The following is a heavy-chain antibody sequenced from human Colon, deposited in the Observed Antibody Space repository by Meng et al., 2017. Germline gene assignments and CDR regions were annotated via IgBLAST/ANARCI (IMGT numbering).Heavy chain of an antibody. CDR2: IYPSGST. CDR1: GGSISSNVYY. CDR3: ARRRGGSGRDC. D-gene: IGHD3-10*01. Sequence: QLLLQQSGPGLVKPSATPSLTCTVSGGSISSNVYYWDWVRQPPGKGLGWIGAIYPSGSTSYNPSLQSRVTMFVDTSKNQFSLMLTSVTATDTAVYYCARRRGGSGRDCWGQGTLVTVSS. V-gene: IGHV4-39*01. J-gene: IGHJ4*02.